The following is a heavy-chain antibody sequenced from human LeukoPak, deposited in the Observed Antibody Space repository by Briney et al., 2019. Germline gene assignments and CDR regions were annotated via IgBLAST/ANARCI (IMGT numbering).Heavy chain of an antibody. D-gene: IGHD2-2*01. V-gene: IGHV1-69*13. Sequence: ASVKVSCKASGGTFSSYAISWVRQAPGQGLEWMGGIIPIFGTANYAQKFQGRVTITADESTSTAYMELSSLRSEDTAVYYCARTPPDCSSTSCYHYYYYMDVWGKGTTVTVSS. CDR1: GGTFSSYA. CDR2: IIPIFGTA. J-gene: IGHJ6*03. CDR3: ARTPPDCSSTSCYHYYYYMDV.